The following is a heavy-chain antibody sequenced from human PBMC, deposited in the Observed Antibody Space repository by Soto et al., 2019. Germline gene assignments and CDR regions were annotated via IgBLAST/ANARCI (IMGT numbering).Heavy chain of an antibody. CDR2: IIPIFGTA. CDR1: GGTFSSYA. Sequence: QVQLVQSGAEVKKPGSSVKVSCKASGGTFSSYAISWVRQAPGQGLEWMGGIIPIFGTANYAQKFQGRVTIXAXXSTSTAYMELSSLRSEDTAMYYCARGSSDPAYFDYWGQGTLVTVSS. J-gene: IGHJ4*02. CDR3: ARGSSDPAYFDY. V-gene: IGHV1-69*12.